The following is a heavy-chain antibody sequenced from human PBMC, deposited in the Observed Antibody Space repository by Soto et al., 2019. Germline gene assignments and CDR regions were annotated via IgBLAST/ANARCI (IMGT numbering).Heavy chain of an antibody. CDR3: AREYYYDSSGYHDAFDI. J-gene: IGHJ3*02. Sequence: QVQLVESGGGVVQPGRSLRLSCAASGFTFSSYGMHWVRQAPGKGLEWVAVIWYDGSNKYYADSVKGRFTISRDNSKNTLYLQMNSLRAEDTAVYYCAREYYYDSSGYHDAFDIWGQGTMVTVSS. CDR1: GFTFSSYG. D-gene: IGHD3-22*01. V-gene: IGHV3-33*01. CDR2: IWYDGSNK.